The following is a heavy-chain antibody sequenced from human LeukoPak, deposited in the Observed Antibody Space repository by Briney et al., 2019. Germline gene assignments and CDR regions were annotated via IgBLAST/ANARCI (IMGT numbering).Heavy chain of an antibody. Sequence: PGGSLRLSCAASGFTFSSYAMHWVRQAPGKGLEWVAVISYDGSNKYYADSVKGRFTISRDNSKNTLNLQMNSLRAEDTAVYYCARPPIRDFWSGPHFDYWGQGTLVTVSS. CDR3: ARPPIRDFWSGPHFDY. CDR1: GFTFSSYA. J-gene: IGHJ4*02. V-gene: IGHV3-30-3*01. D-gene: IGHD3-3*01. CDR2: ISYDGSNK.